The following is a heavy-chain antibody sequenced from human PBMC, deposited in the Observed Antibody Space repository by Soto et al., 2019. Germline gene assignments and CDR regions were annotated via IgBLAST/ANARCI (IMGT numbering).Heavy chain of an antibody. CDR3: ARERGDCSSTSCYDYYYYMEV. Sequence: ASVKVSCKASGYTFTSYGISWVRQAPGQGLEWMGWISAYNGNTNYAQKLQGRVTMTTDTSTSTAYMELRSLRSDDTAVYYCARERGDCSSTSCYDYYYYMEVWGKGTTVTVSS. CDR2: ISAYNGNT. V-gene: IGHV1-18*01. J-gene: IGHJ6*03. D-gene: IGHD2-2*01. CDR1: GYTFTSYG.